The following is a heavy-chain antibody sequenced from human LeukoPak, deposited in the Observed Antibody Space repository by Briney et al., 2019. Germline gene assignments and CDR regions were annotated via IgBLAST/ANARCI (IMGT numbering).Heavy chain of an antibody. D-gene: IGHD3-10*01. V-gene: IGHV3-23*01. CDR2: ISGSGIRR. CDR3: AKVTYGSGTYGAFDS. Sequence: PGGSLRLSCAASGFTFSSYAVSWVRQAPGKGLEWVSDISGSGIRRNYADSVKGRFTISRDNSKNTLYLQMNSLRVEDTAIYYCAKVTYGSGTYGAFDSWGQGTLVTVSS. CDR1: GFTFSSYA. J-gene: IGHJ4*02.